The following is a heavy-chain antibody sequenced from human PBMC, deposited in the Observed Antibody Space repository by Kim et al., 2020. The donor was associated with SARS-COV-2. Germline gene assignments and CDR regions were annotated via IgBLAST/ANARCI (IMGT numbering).Heavy chain of an antibody. Sequence: SETLSLTCTVSGGSISSSSYYWGWIRQPPGKGLEWIGSIYYSGSTYYNPSLKSRVTISVDTSKNQFSLKLSSVTAADTAVYYCARHRREADIVVVPAAIASGDNPPPGGDQPRSYWYFDLWGRGTLVTVSS. V-gene: IGHV4-39*01. CDR2: IYYSGST. CDR3: ARHRREADIVVVPAAIASGDNPPPGGDQPRSYWYFDL. J-gene: IGHJ2*01. D-gene: IGHD2-2*01. CDR1: GGSISSSSYY.